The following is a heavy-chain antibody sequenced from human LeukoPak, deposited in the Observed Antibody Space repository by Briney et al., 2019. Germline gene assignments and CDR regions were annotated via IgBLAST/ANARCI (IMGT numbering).Heavy chain of an antibody. Sequence: QPGGSLRLSCAASGFTFSSYAMSWVRQAPGKGLEWVPAISGSGGSTYYADSVKGRFTISRDNSKNTLYLQMNSLRAEDTAVYYCAKDKAEYYYDSSGYYYLDYWGQGTLVTVSS. CDR1: GFTFSSYA. CDR3: AKDKAEYYYDSSGYYYLDY. CDR2: ISGSGGST. J-gene: IGHJ4*02. V-gene: IGHV3-23*01. D-gene: IGHD3-22*01.